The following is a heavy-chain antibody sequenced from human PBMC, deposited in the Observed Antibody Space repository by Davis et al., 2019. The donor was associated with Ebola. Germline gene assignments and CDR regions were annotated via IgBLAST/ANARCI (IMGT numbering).Heavy chain of an antibody. J-gene: IGHJ4*02. CDR1: GFTFSNYG. CDR2: IWHDGSNK. CDR3: ARGPTTVVSYHFDY. Sequence: GESLKISCAASGFTFSNYGMHWVRQAPGKGLEWVAVIWHDGSNKYYADSVKGRFTISRDNAKNSLYLQMNSLRAEDTAVYYCARGPTTVVSYHFDYWGQGTLVTVSS. D-gene: IGHD4-23*01. V-gene: IGHV3-33*08.